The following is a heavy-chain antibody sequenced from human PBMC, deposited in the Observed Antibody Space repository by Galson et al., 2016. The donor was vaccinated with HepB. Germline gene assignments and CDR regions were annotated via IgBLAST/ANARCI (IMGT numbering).Heavy chain of an antibody. D-gene: IGHD6-19*01. Sequence: SLRLSCAASGFSFSRYSMTWVRQRPGKGLEWITFISDSGTTTNYADSVKGRFSVSRDDVANSVYLRMDSLRGGDTALYYCARDYGSGWLSGALDVWGPGTVVIVSS. J-gene: IGHJ3*01. CDR3: ARDYGSGWLSGALDV. CDR2: ISDSGTTT. V-gene: IGHV3-48*03. CDR1: GFSFSRYS.